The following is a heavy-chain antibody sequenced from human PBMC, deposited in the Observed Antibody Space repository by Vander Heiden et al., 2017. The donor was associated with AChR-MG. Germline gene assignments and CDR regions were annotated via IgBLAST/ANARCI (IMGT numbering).Heavy chain of an antibody. V-gene: IGHV4-39*01. CDR1: GGSITSYSSY. Sequence: QLQLQESGPGLVKPSETLSLPCTVSGGSITSYSSYWDWIRQPPGKGLEWIGSIFYSGSTYYNPSLKSRVTLSVDTSKNQFSLKLSSLTAADTAVYFCARSDITFYYYMDVWGKGTTVTVSS. J-gene: IGHJ6*03. CDR2: IFYSGST. D-gene: IGHD1-20*01. CDR3: ARSDITFYYYMDV.